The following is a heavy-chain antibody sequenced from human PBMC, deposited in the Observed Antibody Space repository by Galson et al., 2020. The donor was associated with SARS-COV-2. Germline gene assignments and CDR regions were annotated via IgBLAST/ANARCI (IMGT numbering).Heavy chain of an antibody. CDR2: IYTSGST. D-gene: IGHD2-2*01. J-gene: IGHJ6*02. CDR1: GGSISSYY. Sequence: AEMETSETLSLTCTVSGGSISSYYWSWIRQPAGKGLEWIGRIYTSGSTNYNPSLKSLVTMPVDTSKNQFSLKLSSVTAAGTAVYYCAREGGAPGYYDYYGMDVWGQGKTVTVSS. V-gene: IGHV4-4*07. CDR3: AREGGAPGYYDYYGMDV.